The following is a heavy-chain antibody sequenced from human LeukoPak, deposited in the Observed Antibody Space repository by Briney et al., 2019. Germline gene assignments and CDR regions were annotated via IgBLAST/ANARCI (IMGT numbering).Heavy chain of an antibody. J-gene: IGHJ5*02. Sequence: SETLSLTCTVSGASISNSDFYWGWIRQPPGKGLEWIGTLYYGGSPLYNASLTSRVSMSVETSKNQFSLRLSSVTAADTAVYYCARVDDCSGSSCFSRWFDPWGQGTLITVSS. CDR2: LYYGGSP. V-gene: IGHV4-39*07. CDR3: ARVDDCSGSSCFSRWFDP. CDR1: GASISNSDFY. D-gene: IGHD2-15*01.